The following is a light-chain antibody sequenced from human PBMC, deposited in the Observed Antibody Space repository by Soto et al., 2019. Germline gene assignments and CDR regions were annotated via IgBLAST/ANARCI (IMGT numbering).Light chain of an antibody. CDR2: GNS. J-gene: IGLJ1*01. CDR1: SSNIGAGYD. CDR3: QSYDSSLSDV. V-gene: IGLV1-40*01. Sequence: QAVVTQPPSVSGAPGQRVTISCTGSSSNIGAGYDVHWYQQLPGTAPKLLIYGNSNRPSRVPDRFSGSKSGTSASLAITGLQAEDEADYYCQSYDSSLSDVFGTGTKVTVL.